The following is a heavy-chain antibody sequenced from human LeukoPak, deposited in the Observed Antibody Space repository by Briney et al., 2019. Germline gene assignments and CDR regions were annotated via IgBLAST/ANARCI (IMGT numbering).Heavy chain of an antibody. D-gene: IGHD3-22*01. CDR2: ISSSGSTI. V-gene: IGHV3-48*03. CDR1: GSTFSSYE. Sequence: GGSLRLSCAASGSTFSSYEMNWVRQAPGKGLEWVSYISSSGSTIYYADSVKGRFTISRDNAKNSLYLQMNSLRAEDTAVYYCARFNYYDSSGHGYWGQGTLVTVSS. J-gene: IGHJ4*02. CDR3: ARFNYYDSSGHGY.